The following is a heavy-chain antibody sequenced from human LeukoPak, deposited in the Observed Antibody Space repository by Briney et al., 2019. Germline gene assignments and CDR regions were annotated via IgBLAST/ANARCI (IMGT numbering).Heavy chain of an antibody. CDR3: AKDLVPYAEWTFDY. CDR1: GFSVSGNY. J-gene: IGHJ4*02. Sequence: GGSLRLSCAASGFSVSGNYMSWVRQAPGKGLEWVSAISGSGGSTYYADSVKGRFTISRDNSKNTVYLQMNSLRAEDTAVYYCAKDLVPYAEWTFDYWGQGTLVTVSS. D-gene: IGHD2-8*01. CDR2: ISGSGGST. V-gene: IGHV3-23*01.